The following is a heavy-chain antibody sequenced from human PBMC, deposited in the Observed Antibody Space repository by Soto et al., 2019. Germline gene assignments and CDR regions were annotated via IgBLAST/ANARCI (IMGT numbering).Heavy chain of an antibody. Sequence: QVQLVQSGAEVKKPGSSVKVSCKASGYTFTSYYMHWVRQAPGQGLDWMVIINPSGGSTSYAQKFQGRVTMTRDTSTSTVYMELSSLRSEDTAVYYCARAGPVRGVHYYGMDVWGQGTTVTVSS. J-gene: IGHJ6*02. CDR2: INPSGGST. D-gene: IGHD3-10*01. CDR3: ARAGPVRGVHYYGMDV. CDR1: GYTFTSYY. V-gene: IGHV1-46*01.